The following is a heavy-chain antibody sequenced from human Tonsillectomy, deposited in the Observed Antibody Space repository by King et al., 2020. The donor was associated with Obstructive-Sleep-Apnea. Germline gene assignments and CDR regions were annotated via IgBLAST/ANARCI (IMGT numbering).Heavy chain of an antibody. J-gene: IGHJ4*02. D-gene: IGHD3-22*01. CDR1: GFTFSSYG. CDR2: IWYDGSNK. Sequence: VQLVESGGGVVQPGRSLRLSCAASGFTFSSYGMHWVRQAPGKGLEWVAVIWYDGSNKYSADSVKGRFTISRDNSKNTLYLQMNSLRAEDTAGYYCAKEGTYYYDSSGYLPDYWGQGTLVTVSS. CDR3: AKEGTYYYDSSGYLPDY. V-gene: IGHV3-33*06.